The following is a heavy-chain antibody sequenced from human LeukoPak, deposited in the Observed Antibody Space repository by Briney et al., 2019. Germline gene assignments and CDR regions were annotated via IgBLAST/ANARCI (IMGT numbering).Heavy chain of an antibody. V-gene: IGHV3-33*01. CDR2: IWYDGSNK. CDR1: GFTFSSYG. J-gene: IGHJ5*02. D-gene: IGHD1-26*01. CDR3: ARDGSGSYGWFDP. Sequence: GGSLRLSCAASGFTFSSYGMHWVRQAPGKGLEWVAVIWYDGSNKYYADSVKGRFTISRDNSKNTLYLQMSSLRAEDTAVYYCARDGSGSYGWFDPWGQGTLVTVSS.